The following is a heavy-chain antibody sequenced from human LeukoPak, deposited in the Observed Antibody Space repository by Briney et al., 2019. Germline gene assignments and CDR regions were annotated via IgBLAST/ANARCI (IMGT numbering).Heavy chain of an antibody. J-gene: IGHJ6*04. Sequence: PGGSLRLSCSASGFTFSTYGLHWVRQAPGKGLEYVSAITSNGGSTYYADSVKGRFTVSRDNSKNMLYLQMSSLRPEDTAVYYCVPFRYYAVDVWGKGTTVTFSS. CDR1: GFTFSTYG. CDR2: ITSNGGST. CDR3: VPFRYYAVDV. V-gene: IGHV3-64D*06.